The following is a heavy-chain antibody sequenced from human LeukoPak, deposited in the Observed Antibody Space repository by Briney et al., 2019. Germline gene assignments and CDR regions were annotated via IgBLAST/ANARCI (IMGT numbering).Heavy chain of an antibody. D-gene: IGHD2-15*01. CDR1: GYMFTTYY. CDR3: ARERNGTYSSDYYFDY. CDR2: INPHSGGT. V-gene: IGHV1-2*02. J-gene: IGHJ4*02. Sequence: ASVKVSCKTSGYMFTTYYPHWVRQAPGQGLEWMGWINPHSGGTNYAQKFQGRVTMTRDTSISTAYMELSRLRSDDTAVYYCARERNGTYSSDYYFDYWGQGTLVTVSS.